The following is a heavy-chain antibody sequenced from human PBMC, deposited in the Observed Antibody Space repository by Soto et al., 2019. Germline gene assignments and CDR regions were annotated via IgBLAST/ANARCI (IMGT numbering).Heavy chain of an antibody. Sequence: GASVNVSSKASRHTFTRPGISWVRQPPGQRLEWMGWISAYNGNTNYAQKLQGRVTMTTDTSTSTAYMELRSLRSDDTAVYYCARVFAGAPAPWGHNWFDPWGQGTLVTVSS. CDR3: ARVFAGAPAPWGHNWFDP. CDR1: RHTFTRPG. D-gene: IGHD1-26*01. CDR2: ISAYNGNT. V-gene: IGHV1-18*04. J-gene: IGHJ5*02.